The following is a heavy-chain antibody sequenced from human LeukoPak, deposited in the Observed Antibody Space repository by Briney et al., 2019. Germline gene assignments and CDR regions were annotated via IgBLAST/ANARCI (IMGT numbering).Heavy chain of an antibody. J-gene: IGHJ4*02. Sequence: PGGSLRLSCAASGFTFTSYSMNWVRQAPGKGLEWVSSISSSSSYIYYADSVKGRFTISRDNAKNSLYLQMNSLRAEDTAVYYCASGSWSPMGDYWGQGTLVTVSS. CDR1: GFTFTSYS. CDR3: ASGSWSPMGDY. CDR2: ISSSSSYI. D-gene: IGHD6-13*01. V-gene: IGHV3-21*01.